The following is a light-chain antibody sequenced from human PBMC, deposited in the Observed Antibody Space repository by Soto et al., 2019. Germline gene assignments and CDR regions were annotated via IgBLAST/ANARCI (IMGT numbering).Light chain of an antibody. CDR2: DVT. CDR3: YSYTDSLTVV. J-gene: IGLJ2*01. V-gene: IGLV2-14*01. Sequence: QSVLTQPASVSGSPGQSITISCTGTSSEVGRYNSVSWYQQYPGKAPKVMIYDVTYRPSGVSNRFSGSKSGNTASLTISGLQPDDEADYYCYSYTDSLTVVFGGGTKLTVL. CDR1: SSEVGRYNS.